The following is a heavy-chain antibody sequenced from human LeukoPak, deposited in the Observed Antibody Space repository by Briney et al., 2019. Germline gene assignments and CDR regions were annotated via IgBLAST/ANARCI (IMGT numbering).Heavy chain of an antibody. J-gene: IGHJ5*02. CDR1: GFTFSSYE. Sequence: GGSLRLSCEASGFTFSSYEMNWVRQAPGKGLEWVSYINSIGATIFYADSVMGRFTISRDNARNSLYLQMNSLRAEDTAVYFCARDLQDGAARPARFDLWGQGTLVTVSS. CDR2: INSIGATI. V-gene: IGHV3-48*03. CDR3: ARDLQDGAARPARFDL. D-gene: IGHD6-6*01.